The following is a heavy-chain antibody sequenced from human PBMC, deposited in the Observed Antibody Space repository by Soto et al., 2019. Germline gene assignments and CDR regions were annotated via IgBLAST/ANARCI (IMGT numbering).Heavy chain of an antibody. CDR2: IKSDGIST. D-gene: IGHD3-22*01. CDR1: GFTFSNYW. J-gene: IGHJ4*02. V-gene: IGHV3-74*01. CDR3: ARGGYYYDSSAYYASLNY. Sequence: EVQLVESGGGVVQPGGSLRLSCAASGFTFSNYWMHWVRQAPGKGLVWVSRIKSDGISTSYADSVKGRFTISRDNAKNTLYLQMNSLRAEDTAVYHCARGGYYYDSSAYYASLNYWGRGTLVTVSS.